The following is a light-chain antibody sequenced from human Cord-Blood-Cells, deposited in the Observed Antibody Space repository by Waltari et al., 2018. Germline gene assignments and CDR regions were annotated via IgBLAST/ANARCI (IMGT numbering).Light chain of an antibody. J-gene: IGLJ3*02. Sequence: QSALTQPASVPGSTGQAIIISCTVTSRDAGRLTLVSWYQQHPGKAPKRMIYEGSKRPSGVSNRFSGSKSGNTASLTISGLQAEDEADYYCCSYAGSSTSVFGGGTKLTVL. CDR3: CSYAGSSTSV. CDR1: SRDAGRLTL. V-gene: IGLV2-23*01. CDR2: EGS.